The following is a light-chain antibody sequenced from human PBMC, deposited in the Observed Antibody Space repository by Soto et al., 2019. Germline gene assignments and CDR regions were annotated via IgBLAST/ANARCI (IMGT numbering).Light chain of an antibody. CDR3: QQYNDWPLT. CDR2: DIS. CDR1: QSVSSN. J-gene: IGKJ4*01. Sequence: EIVMTQSPATLSVSPGERATLSCRASQSVSSNLAWYQQKPGQAPSLLIYDISARATGIPTRFSGSGSGTEFTLTISSLQSEDFAVYYCQQYNDWPLTFGGGTKEEIK. V-gene: IGKV3D-15*01.